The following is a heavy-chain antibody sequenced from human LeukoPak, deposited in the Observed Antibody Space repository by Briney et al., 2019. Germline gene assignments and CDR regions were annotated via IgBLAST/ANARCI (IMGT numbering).Heavy chain of an antibody. V-gene: IGHV3-66*01. Sequence: GALTVSCAASGFTVSSNYMNWVRQAPGKGREWVSVIYNGGSTYYADSVKGRFTISRDNSKNTLYLQMNSLRAEDTAVYYCARDLISDGNDYWGQGTLVTVSS. D-gene: IGHD3/OR15-3a*01. J-gene: IGHJ4*02. CDR1: GFTVSSNY. CDR2: IYNGGST. CDR3: ARDLISDGNDY.